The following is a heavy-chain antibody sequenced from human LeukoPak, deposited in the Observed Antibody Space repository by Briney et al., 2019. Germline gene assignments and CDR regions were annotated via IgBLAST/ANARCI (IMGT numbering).Heavy chain of an antibody. CDR2: IKQDGSEK. CDR1: GFTFSSYW. J-gene: IGHJ4*02. CDR3: ARDDLMNVGIFDP. Sequence: GGSLRLSCAASGFTFSSYWMNWVRQAPGKGLEWVAKIKQDGSEKYYVDSVKGRFTISRDNAKNSLYLQMNSLRAEDTALYYCARDDLMNVGIFDPWGQGTLVTVSS. D-gene: IGHD3/OR15-3a*01. V-gene: IGHV3-7*01.